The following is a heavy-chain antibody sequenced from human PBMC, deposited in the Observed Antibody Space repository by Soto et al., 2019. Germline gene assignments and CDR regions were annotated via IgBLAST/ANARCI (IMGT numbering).Heavy chain of an antibody. CDR2: ISGSGGAT. D-gene: IGHD6-13*01. Sequence: GGSLRLSCAASGFTFSNFAMSWVRQAPGKGLEWVSAISGSGGATYHADSVKGRFTFSRDNSKNMMYLQMNSLRAEDTAVYYCARNLAAGDVWGQGTLVTVS. V-gene: IGHV3-23*01. J-gene: IGHJ4*02. CDR3: ARNLAAGDV. CDR1: GFTFSNFA.